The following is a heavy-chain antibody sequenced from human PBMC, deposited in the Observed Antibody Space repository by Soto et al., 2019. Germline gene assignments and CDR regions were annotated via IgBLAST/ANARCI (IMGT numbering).Heavy chain of an antibody. Sequence: PSETLSLTCTVSVGSIGSGGYYWSWIRQHPGKGLGGIGIMFKSGSTYYTPHRQIRVTIAVDTSKNQLSLKLTSVIVADTAVYFCANQRSREGYNFIEYWGQGIQVTVSS. J-gene: IGHJ4*02. V-gene: IGHV4-39*07. CDR3: ANQRSREGYNFIEY. CDR1: VGSIGSGGYY. CDR2: MFKSGST. D-gene: IGHD5-12*01.